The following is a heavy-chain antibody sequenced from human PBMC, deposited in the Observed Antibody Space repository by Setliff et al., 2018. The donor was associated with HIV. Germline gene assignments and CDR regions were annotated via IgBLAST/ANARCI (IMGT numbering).Heavy chain of an antibody. CDR3: ARHGSVYDFDY. J-gene: IGHJ4*02. CDR2: IHYSGST. D-gene: IGHD5-12*01. V-gene: IGHV4-39*01. Sequence: SETLSLTCTVSGGSINSSTYYWGWIRQPPGKGLEWLATIHYSGSTYYNPSHKSRVTISADTSENQFSLKLSSVSAADTSVYYCARHGSVYDFDYWGQGTPVTVSS. CDR1: GGSINSSTYY.